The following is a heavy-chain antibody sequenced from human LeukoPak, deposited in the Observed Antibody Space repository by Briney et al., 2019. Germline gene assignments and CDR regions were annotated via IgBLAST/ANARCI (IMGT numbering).Heavy chain of an antibody. V-gene: IGHV3-53*01. Sequence: GGSLRLSCAVSGFTVRNDYLNWVRQAPGKGLEWLSIIYNENSGGSTYYADSVKGRFIISRDDSNNILYLQMNSLSAEDTAVYYCARMRRNKTSSFFYGMDVWGQGTTVTVSS. D-gene: IGHD3-3*02. J-gene: IGHJ6*02. CDR3: ARMRRNKTSSFFYGMDV. CDR1: GFTVRNDY. CDR2: IYNENSGGST.